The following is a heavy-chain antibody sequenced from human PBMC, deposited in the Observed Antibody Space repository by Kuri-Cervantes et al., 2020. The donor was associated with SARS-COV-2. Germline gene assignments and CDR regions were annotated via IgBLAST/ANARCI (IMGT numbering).Heavy chain of an antibody. CDR1: GHTLTNYW. V-gene: IGHV5-51*06. CDR2: IYPGDSDA. D-gene: IGHD4-17*01. Sequence: KVSCKASGHTLTNYWIGWVRQMPGKGLEWVGIIYPGDSDARYSPSFQGQVTISADKSITTASLQWSSLKASDTAIYYCASRGTTVPAGNYWGQGTLVTVSS. CDR3: ASRGTTVPAGNY. J-gene: IGHJ4*02.